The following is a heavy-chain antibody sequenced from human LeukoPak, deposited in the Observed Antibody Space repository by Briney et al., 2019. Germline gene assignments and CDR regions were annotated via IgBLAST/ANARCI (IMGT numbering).Heavy chain of an antibody. J-gene: IGHJ6*03. V-gene: IGHV5-51*01. D-gene: IGHD3-10*01. Sequence: ASVKVSCKASGGTFSSYAISWVRQMPGKGLEWMGIIYPGDSDTRYSPSFQGQVTISADKSISTAYLQWSSLKASDTAMYYCARRSYSSRYYYMDVWGKGTTVTVSS. CDR1: GGTFSSYA. CDR2: IYPGDSDT. CDR3: ARRSYSSRYYYMDV.